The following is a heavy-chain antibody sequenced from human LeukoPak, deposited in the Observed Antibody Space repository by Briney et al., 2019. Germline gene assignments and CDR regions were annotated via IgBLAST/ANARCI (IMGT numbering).Heavy chain of an antibody. CDR3: ASQGGYCSSTSCYPVSDAFDI. J-gene: IGHJ3*02. Sequence: GASVKVSCKASGYTFTSYGISWVRQAPGQALEWMGWISAYNGNTNYAQKLQGRVTMTTDTSTSTAYMELRSLRSDDTAVYYCASQGGYCSSTSCYPVSDAFDIWGQGTMVTVSS. D-gene: IGHD2-2*01. CDR2: ISAYNGNT. V-gene: IGHV1-18*04. CDR1: GYTFTSYG.